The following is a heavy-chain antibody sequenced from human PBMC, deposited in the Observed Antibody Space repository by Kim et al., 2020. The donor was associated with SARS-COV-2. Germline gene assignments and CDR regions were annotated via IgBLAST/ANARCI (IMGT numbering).Heavy chain of an antibody. D-gene: IGHD6-19*01. V-gene: IGHV1-69*13. J-gene: IGHJ6*02. CDR1: GGTFSSYA. Sequence: SVKVSCKASGGTFSSYAISWVRQAPGQGLEWMGGIIPIFGTANYAQKFQGRVTITADESTSTAYMELSSLRSEDTAVYYCASHPDYSSGWSTYYYYYGMDVWGQGTTVTVSS. CDR2: IIPIFGTA. CDR3: ASHPDYSSGWSTYYYYYGMDV.